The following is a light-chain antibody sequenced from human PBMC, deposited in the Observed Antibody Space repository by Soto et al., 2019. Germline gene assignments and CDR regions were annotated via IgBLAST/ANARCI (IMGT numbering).Light chain of an antibody. CDR1: QSVGSSY. CDR2: DTS. CDR3: QQYGTSEII. V-gene: IGKV3-20*01. Sequence: EIVLTQSPGTLSLSPGERATLSCRASQSVGSSYLGWYQQKPGQAPRLLVYDTSTRATGIPDRYSGSGSGTDFTLTISRLEPEDFAVFFCQQYGTSEIIFGQGTRLEIK. J-gene: IGKJ5*01.